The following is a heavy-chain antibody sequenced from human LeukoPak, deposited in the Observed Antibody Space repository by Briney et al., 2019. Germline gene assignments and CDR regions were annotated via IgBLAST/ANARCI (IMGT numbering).Heavy chain of an antibody. Sequence: SETLSLTCTVSGGSISSSSYYWGWIRQPPGKGLEWIGSIYYSGSTYYNPSLKSRVTISVDTSKNQFSLKLSSVTAADTAVYYCARAFYPGYYSYMAVWGKGTTVTVSS. CDR2: IYYSGST. J-gene: IGHJ6*03. CDR3: ARAFYPGYYSYMAV. D-gene: IGHD3-3*02. V-gene: IGHV4-39*07. CDR1: GGSISSSSYY.